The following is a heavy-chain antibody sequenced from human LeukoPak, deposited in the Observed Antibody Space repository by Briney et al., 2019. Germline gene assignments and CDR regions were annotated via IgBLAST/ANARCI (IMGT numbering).Heavy chain of an antibody. Sequence: ASVKVSCKASGYTFTSYYMHWVRQAPGQGLEWMGIINPSGGSTSYAQKFQGRVTMTRDTSTSTVYMELSSLRSEDTAVYYCASTSVAAVVFDAFDIWGQGTMVTVSS. J-gene: IGHJ3*02. V-gene: IGHV1-46*01. CDR2: INPSGGST. D-gene: IGHD6-13*01. CDR3: ASTSVAAVVFDAFDI. CDR1: GYTFTSYY.